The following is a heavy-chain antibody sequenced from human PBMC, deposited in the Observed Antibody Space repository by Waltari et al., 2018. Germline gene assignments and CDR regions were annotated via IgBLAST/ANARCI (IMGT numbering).Heavy chain of an antibody. J-gene: IGHJ5*02. D-gene: IGHD3-3*01. V-gene: IGHV4-34*01. CDR2: INHSGST. CDR3: ARGIYDFWSGYSYNWFDP. CDR1: GGSFSGYY. Sequence: QVQLQQWGAGLLKPSETLSLTCAVYGGSFSGYYWSWIRQPPGKGLEWIGEINHSGSTNYNPALKSRVTISVDTSKNQFSLKLSSVTAADTAVYYCARGIYDFWSGYSYNWFDPWGQGTLVTVSS.